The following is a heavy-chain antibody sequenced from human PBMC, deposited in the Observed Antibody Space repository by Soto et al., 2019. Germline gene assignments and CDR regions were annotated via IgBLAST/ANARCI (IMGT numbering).Heavy chain of an antibody. D-gene: IGHD1-20*01. CDR2: IERDDDDK. Sequence: SGPTLVNPTETLTLTCTFSGFSLTSPGMCLSWIRQPPGKALEWLALIERDDDDKYYSTSLKTRLTISKDTRKNQVVLAMANMDPAETGTYYCARSIRGPRRFNGMDVWGQGTTVTVSS. CDR1: GFSLTSPGMC. J-gene: IGHJ6*02. V-gene: IGHV2-70*13. CDR3: ARSIRGPRRFNGMDV.